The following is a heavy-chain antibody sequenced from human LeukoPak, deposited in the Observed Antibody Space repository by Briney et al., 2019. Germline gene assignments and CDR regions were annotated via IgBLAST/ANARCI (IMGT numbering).Heavy chain of an antibody. Sequence: SETLSLTCAVYGGSFSGYYWSWIRQPPGKGLEWIGYIYYSGSTNYNPSLKSRVTISVDTSKNQFSLKLSSVTAADTAVYYCARLDSGSYRSAFDYWGQGTLVTVSS. V-gene: IGHV4-59*01. CDR2: IYYSGST. D-gene: IGHD1-26*01. CDR1: GGSFSGYY. CDR3: ARLDSGSYRSAFDY. J-gene: IGHJ4*02.